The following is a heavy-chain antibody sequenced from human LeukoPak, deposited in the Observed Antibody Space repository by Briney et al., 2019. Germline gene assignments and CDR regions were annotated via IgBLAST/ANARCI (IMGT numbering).Heavy chain of an antibody. J-gene: IGHJ6*03. Sequence: ASVKVSCKASGYTFTSYYMHWVRQAPGQGLEWMGIINPSGGSTSYALKFQGRVTITRDMSTSTVYMELSSLRSEDTAVYYCARDLFPYYYRSESYSWAQRYYYMDVWAKGTTVTV. CDR3: ARDLFPYYYRSESYSWAQRYYYMDV. CDR1: GYTFTSYY. CDR2: INPSGGST. V-gene: IGHV1-46*01. D-gene: IGHD3-10*01.